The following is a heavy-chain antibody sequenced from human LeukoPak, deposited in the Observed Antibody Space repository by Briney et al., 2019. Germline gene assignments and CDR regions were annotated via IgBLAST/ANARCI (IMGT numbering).Heavy chain of an antibody. J-gene: IGHJ6*02. V-gene: IGHV3-7*03. CDR1: GFTFSSYW. Sequence: PGGSLRLSCAASGFTFSSYWMNWARQAPGKGLEWVASMNHNGNVNYYVDSVKGRFAISRDNAKNSLYLQMSNLRAEDTAVYFCARGGGLDVWGQGATVTVSS. D-gene: IGHD1-26*01. CDR3: ARGGGLDV. CDR2: MNHNGNVN.